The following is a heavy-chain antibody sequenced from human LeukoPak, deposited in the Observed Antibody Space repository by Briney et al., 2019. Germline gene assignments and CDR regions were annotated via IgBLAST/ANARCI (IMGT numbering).Heavy chain of an antibody. V-gene: IGHV1-46*01. CDR1: GYTFTSYY. CDR2: INPSGGST. CDR3: ARRSSWARGGYYYMDV. D-gene: IGHD6-13*01. J-gene: IGHJ6*03. Sequence: GASVKVSCKASGYTFTSYYMHWVRQALGQGLEWMGIINPSGGSTSYAQKFQGRVTMTRDMSTSTVYMELSSLRSEDTAVYYCARRSSWARGGYYYMDVWGKGTTVTVSS.